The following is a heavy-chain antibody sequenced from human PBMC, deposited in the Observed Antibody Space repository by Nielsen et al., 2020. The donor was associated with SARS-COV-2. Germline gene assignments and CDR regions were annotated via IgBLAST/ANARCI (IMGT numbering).Heavy chain of an antibody. V-gene: IGHV3-74*01. CDR1: GFTFSSYW. Sequence: EGSLRLSCAASGFTFSSYWMHWVRQAPGKGLVWVSRINSDGSSTSYADSVKGRFTISRDNAKNTLYLQMNSLRAEDTAVYYCARDFEYYYDSSGYYQTPLRYYYYGMDVWGQGTTVTVSS. D-gene: IGHD3-22*01. J-gene: IGHJ6*02. CDR3: ARDFEYYYDSSGYYQTPLRYYYYGMDV. CDR2: INSDGSST.